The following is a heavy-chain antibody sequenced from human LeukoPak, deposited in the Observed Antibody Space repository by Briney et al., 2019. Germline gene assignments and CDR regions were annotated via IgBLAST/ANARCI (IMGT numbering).Heavy chain of an antibody. CDR3: AKYIFSSTPYFDY. CDR1: GFTFGTFA. J-gene: IGHJ4*02. Sequence: GGSLRLSCAASGFTFGTFALTWVRQAPGKRPEWVSSITNSGSSTYYADSVRGRFTISRDNSKNTLYLQMFGLRAEDTAVYFCAKYIFSSTPYFDYWGQGTLVTVSS. V-gene: IGHV3-23*01. D-gene: IGHD6-13*01. CDR2: ITNSGSST.